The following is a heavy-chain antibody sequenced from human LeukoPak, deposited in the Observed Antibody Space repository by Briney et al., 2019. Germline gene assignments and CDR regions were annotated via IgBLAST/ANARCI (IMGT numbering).Heavy chain of an antibody. CDR1: GYTFSSYD. CDR2: MNPNSGNT. V-gene: IGHV1-8*01. J-gene: IGHJ4*02. Sequence: ASVKVSCKASGYTFSSYDINWVRRATGQGLEWMGWMNPNSGNTGYAQKFQGRVTMARNTSINTAYMELSSLRSEDTAVYYCARVYSRRSSGYYYADYWGQGALVTVSS. CDR3: ARVYSRRSSGYYYADY. D-gene: IGHD3-22*01.